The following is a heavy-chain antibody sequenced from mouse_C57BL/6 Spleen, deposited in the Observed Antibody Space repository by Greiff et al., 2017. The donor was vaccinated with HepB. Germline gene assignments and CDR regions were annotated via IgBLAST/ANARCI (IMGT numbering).Heavy chain of an antibody. V-gene: IGHV1-39*01. D-gene: IGHD1-1*01. J-gene: IGHJ1*03. Sequence: VQLKQSGPELVKPGASVKISCKASGYSFTDYNMNWVKQSNGKSLEWIGVINPNYGTTSYNQKTKGKATLTVDQSSSTAYMQLNSLKSEDSAVYYCARSNYGSSWYFDVWGTGTTVTVSS. CDR2: INPNYGTT. CDR3: ARSNYGSSWYFDV. CDR1: GYSFTDYN.